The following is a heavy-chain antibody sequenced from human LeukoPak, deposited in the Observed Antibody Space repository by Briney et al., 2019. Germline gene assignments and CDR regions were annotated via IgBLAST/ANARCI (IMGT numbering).Heavy chain of an antibody. CDR1: DFSFITYA. V-gene: IGHV3-23*01. CDR3: ARDSSMLRGPLVIYYFDF. Sequence: GGSLRLSCAASDFSFITYAMSWVRQAPGKGLEWVSTISGGGDATYYADSVKSRFTISRDNSKNTLYLQMNSLRVEDTAVYYCARDSSMLRGPLVIYYFDFWGQGTLVTVSS. D-gene: IGHD3-10*01. CDR2: ISGGGDAT. J-gene: IGHJ4*02.